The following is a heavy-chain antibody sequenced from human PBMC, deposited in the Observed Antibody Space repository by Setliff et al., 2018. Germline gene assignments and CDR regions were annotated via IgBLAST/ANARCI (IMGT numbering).Heavy chain of an antibody. Sequence: GGSLRLSCAASGSTFRGFAMHWVRQAPGKGLEWVAFIRHDESDIYYTNSVKGRFTVSRDNSKNTLYLQMNILRPEDTALYYCVRDLHWGFDYWGLGTLVTVSS. J-gene: IGHJ4*02. CDR1: GSTFRGFA. D-gene: IGHD7-27*01. V-gene: IGHV3-30*02. CDR3: VRDLHWGFDY. CDR2: IRHDESDI.